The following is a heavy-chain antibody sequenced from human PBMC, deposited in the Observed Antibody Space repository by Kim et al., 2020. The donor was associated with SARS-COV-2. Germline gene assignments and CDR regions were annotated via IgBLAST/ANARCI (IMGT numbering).Heavy chain of an antibody. CDR2: IYPDDSDT. CDR1: GYYFKSYW. J-gene: IGHJ4*02. V-gene: IGHV5-51*01. D-gene: IGHD4-17*01. CDR3: VRQPRDYNDHHFDS. Sequence: GESLKISCEGSGYYFKSYWIAWVRQTPGKGLQFMGVIYPDDSDTRYSPSFEGQVIISADKSVSTTYLHLDRLTASDTAIYYCVRQPRDYNDHHFDSWGPG.